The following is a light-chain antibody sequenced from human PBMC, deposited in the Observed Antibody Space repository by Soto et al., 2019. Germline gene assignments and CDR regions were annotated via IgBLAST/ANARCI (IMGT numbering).Light chain of an antibody. V-gene: IGKV3-11*01. J-gene: IGKJ5*01. CDR1: QSVSSSY. CDR2: DAS. CDR3: QQRNSWPPTFT. Sequence: EIVLTQSPATLSLSPGERATLSCRASQSVSSSYLAWYQQKPGQAPRLLIYDASNRATGIPARFSGSGSGTDFTLTISSLEPEDFAVYYCQQRNSWPPTFTFGQGTRLEIK.